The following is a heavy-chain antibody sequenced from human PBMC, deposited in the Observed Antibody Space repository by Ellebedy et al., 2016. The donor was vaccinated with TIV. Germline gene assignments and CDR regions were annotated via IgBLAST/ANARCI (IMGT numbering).Heavy chain of an antibody. CDR2: VSAGNLGT. Sequence: GGSLRLSCAASGFTIHSYAMSWVRQAPGKGLEWVSVVSAGNLGTYYSDSVKGRFTISRDISKSTLYLQMNSLRAEDTAIYYCAKNLVAARGPFDYWGQGTLVTVSS. CDR1: GFTIHSYA. V-gene: IGHV3-23*01. J-gene: IGHJ4*02. D-gene: IGHD2-15*01. CDR3: AKNLVAARGPFDY.